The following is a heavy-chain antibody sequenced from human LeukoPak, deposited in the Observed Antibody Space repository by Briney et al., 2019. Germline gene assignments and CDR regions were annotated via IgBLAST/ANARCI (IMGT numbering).Heavy chain of an antibody. CDR3: AKDRAWGAFAY. J-gene: IGHJ4*02. D-gene: IGHD1-26*01. V-gene: IGHV3-23*01. CDR1: GFTFSSYP. CDR2: ISGNSGAT. Sequence: GGSLRLSCATSGFTFSSYPMSWVRQAPGRGLEWVSVISGNSGATYYADSVKGRFTISRDNSKNTLYLQMNSLRAEDTAIYYCAKDRAWGAFAYWGQGTLVTVSS.